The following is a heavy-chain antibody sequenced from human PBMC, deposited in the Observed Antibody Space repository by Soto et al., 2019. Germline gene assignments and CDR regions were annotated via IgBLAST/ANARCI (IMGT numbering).Heavy chain of an antibody. CDR1: GFPFSSYG. V-gene: IGHV3-33*01. Sequence: QVQLVESGGGVVQPGRSLRLSCAASGFPFSSYGMHWVRQAPGKGLDWVAVIWYDGSNKDYADSVKGRFTISRDNSKNTQYLQMNNLRADDTAVYYCASSINWGQGTLVTVSS. J-gene: IGHJ4*02. CDR2: IWYDGSNK. CDR3: ASSIN.